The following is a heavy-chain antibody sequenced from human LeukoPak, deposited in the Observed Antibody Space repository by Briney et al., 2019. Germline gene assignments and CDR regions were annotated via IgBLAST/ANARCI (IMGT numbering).Heavy chain of an antibody. CDR3: ARGKFGYSGYGNYFDY. CDR1: GGSISSSSYY. D-gene: IGHD5-12*01. J-gene: IGHJ4*02. V-gene: IGHV4-39*07. CDR2: IYYSGST. Sequence: SETLSLTCTVSGGSISSSSYYWGWIRQPPGKGLEWIGSIYYSGSTYYNPSLKSRVTMSVDTSKNQFSLKLSSVTAADTAVYYCARGKFGYSGYGNYFDYWGQGTLVTVSS.